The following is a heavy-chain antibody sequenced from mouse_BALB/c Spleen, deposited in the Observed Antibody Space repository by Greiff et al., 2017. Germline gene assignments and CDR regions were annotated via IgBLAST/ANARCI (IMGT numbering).Heavy chain of an antibody. Sequence: EVQGVESGGGLVKPGGSLKLSCAASGFTFSSYAMSWVRQTPEKRLEWVASISSGGSTYYPDSVKGRFTISRDNARNILYLQMSSLRSEDTAMYYCARGYYRYDGWYFDVWGAGTTVTVSS. CDR1: GFTFSSYA. D-gene: IGHD2-14*01. CDR3: ARGYYRYDGWYFDV. V-gene: IGHV5-6-5*01. CDR2: ISSGGST. J-gene: IGHJ1*01.